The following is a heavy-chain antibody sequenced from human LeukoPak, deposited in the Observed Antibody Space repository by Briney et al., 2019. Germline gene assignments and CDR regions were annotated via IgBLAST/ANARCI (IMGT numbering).Heavy chain of an antibody. CDR3: ARDRGYCSSTSCGRS. J-gene: IGHJ4*02. Sequence: SQTLSLTCTVSGGSISSGGYYWSWIRQPPGKGLEWIGYIYHSGSTYYNPSLKSRVTISVDRSKNQFSLKLSSVTAADTAVYYCARDRGYCSSTSCGRSWGQGTLVTVSS. V-gene: IGHV4-30-2*01. CDR1: GGSISSGGYY. CDR2: IYHSGST. D-gene: IGHD2-2*01.